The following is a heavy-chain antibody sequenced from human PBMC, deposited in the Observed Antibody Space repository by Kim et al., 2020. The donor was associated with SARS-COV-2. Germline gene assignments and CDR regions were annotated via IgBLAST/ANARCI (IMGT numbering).Heavy chain of an antibody. CDR3: ASDY. V-gene: IGHV1-8*01. J-gene: IGHJ4*02. Sequence: NPTSGNTGYAQKVQGRVTMTRNTSISTAYMELSSLRSEDTAVYYCASDYWGQGTLVTVSS. CDR2: NPTSGNT.